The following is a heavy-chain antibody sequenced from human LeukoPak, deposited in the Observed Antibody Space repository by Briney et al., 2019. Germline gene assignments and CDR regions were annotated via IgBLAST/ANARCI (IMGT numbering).Heavy chain of an antibody. CDR1: GFTFSDYY. Sequence: GGSLRLSCAASGFTFSDYYMSWIRQAPGKGLEWVSYISSSGSTIYYADSVKGRFTISRENAKNSLYLQMNSLRAEDTAVYYCARDHLSGDFDYWGQGTLVTVSS. D-gene: IGHD6-19*01. V-gene: IGHV3-11*01. J-gene: IGHJ4*02. CDR2: ISSSGSTI. CDR3: ARDHLSGDFDY.